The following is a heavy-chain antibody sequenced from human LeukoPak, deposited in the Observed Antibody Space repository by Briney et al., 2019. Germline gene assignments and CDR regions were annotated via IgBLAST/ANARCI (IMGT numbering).Heavy chain of an antibody. CDR3: AKGRGGTVTSGFNY. CDR1: GFIFNNYA. D-gene: IGHD4-17*01. Sequence: GGSLRLSCAASGFIFNNYAMNWVRQAPGKGLEWVSGIIGSGDSTSYADSVKGRFNISRDNSKNTPFLQTNSLRAEDTAVYYCAKGRGGTVTSGFNYWGQGTLVTVSS. V-gene: IGHV3-23*01. CDR2: IIGSGDST. J-gene: IGHJ4*02.